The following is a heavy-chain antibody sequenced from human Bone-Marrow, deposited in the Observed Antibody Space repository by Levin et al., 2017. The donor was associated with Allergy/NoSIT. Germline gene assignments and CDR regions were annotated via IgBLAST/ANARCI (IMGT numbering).Heavy chain of an antibody. D-gene: IGHD4-17*01. J-gene: IGHJ4*02. V-gene: IGHV4-30-4*01. CDR2: IYYSGST. CDR1: GGSISSGDYY. CDR3: AREGGGGYGDYASDLDY. Sequence: SETLSLTCTVSGGSISSGDYYWSWIRQPPGKGLEWIGYIYYSGSTYYNPSLKSRVTISVDTSKNQFSLKLSSVTAADTAVYYCAREGGGGYGDYASDLDYWGQGTLVTVSS.